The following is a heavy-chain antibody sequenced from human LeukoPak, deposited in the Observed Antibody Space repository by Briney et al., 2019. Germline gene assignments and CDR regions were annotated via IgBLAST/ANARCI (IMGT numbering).Heavy chain of an antibody. J-gene: IGHJ6*02. CDR1: GFTFSSYS. V-gene: IGHV3-48*01. D-gene: IGHD3-10*01. CDR3: ARDRARILTMVRGVDYYGMDV. CDR2: ITSRSSII. Sequence: GGSLRLSCAASGFTFSSYSMNWVRQAPGTGREWVSYITSRSSIIYYGDSVKGRFTVSRDNAKNSLYLQMNSLRAEDTAVYYCARDRARILTMVRGVDYYGMDVWGQGTTVTVSS.